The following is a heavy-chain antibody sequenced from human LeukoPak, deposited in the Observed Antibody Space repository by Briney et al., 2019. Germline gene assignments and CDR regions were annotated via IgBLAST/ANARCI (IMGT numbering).Heavy chain of an antibody. J-gene: IGHJ3*02. CDR3: ARKGEVTAPTKNAFDI. CDR2: IGSSSSTI. Sequence: PGGSLRLPCAASGFTFTSYTMNWVRQAPGKGLEWISYIGSSSSTIYYADSVKGRFTISRDNAKNSLYLQMNSLRAEDTAVYFCARKGEVTAPTKNAFDIWGQGTMVTVSS. D-gene: IGHD2-21*02. V-gene: IGHV3-48*04. CDR1: GFTFTSYT.